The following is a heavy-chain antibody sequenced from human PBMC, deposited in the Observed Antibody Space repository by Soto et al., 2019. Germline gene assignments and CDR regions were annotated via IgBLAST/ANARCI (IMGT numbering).Heavy chain of an antibody. Sequence: GGSLRLSCAASGFTFSNYWMHWVRQAPGKGLVWVSRISSDGSSTTYADSVKGRFTISRDNAKNTLYMKMDSLRAEDTGVYYCARGPYCISTSCYDWFDPWGQGTLVTVSS. J-gene: IGHJ5*02. CDR1: GFTFSNYW. CDR3: ARGPYCISTSCYDWFDP. CDR2: ISSDGSST. V-gene: IGHV3-74*01. D-gene: IGHD2-2*01.